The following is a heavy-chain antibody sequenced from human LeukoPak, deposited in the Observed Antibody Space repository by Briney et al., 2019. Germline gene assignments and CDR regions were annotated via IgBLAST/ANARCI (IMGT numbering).Heavy chain of an antibody. CDR1: GFTFSSYW. CDR2: IKQDGSKK. J-gene: IGHJ3*02. Sequence: GGSLRLSCAASGFTFSSYWMSWVRQAPGKGLEWVANIKQDGSKKYYVDSVKGRFTISRDNAKNSLYLQMNSLRAEDTAVYYRARDSSGYYYPDAFDIWGQGTMVTVSS. V-gene: IGHV3-7*04. D-gene: IGHD3-22*01. CDR3: ARDSSGYYYPDAFDI.